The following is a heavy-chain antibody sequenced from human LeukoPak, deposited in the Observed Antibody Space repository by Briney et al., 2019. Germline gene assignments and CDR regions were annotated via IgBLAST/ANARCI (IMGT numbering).Heavy chain of an antibody. CDR3: ARDLYRIVVVPHYFDY. J-gene: IGHJ4*02. CDR1: GFTFSSYW. V-gene: IGHV3-7*01. D-gene: IGHD3-22*01. CDR2: IKQDGSEK. Sequence: LPGGSLRLSCAASGFTFSSYWMSWARQAPGKGLEWVANIKQDGSEKYYVDSVKGRFTISRDNAKNSLYLQMNSLRAEDTAVYYCARDLYRIVVVPHYFDYWGQGTLVTVSS.